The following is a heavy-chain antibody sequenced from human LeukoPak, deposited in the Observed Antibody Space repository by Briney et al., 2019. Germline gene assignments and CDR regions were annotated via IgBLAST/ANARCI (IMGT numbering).Heavy chain of an antibody. CDR1: GYSFTNYW. D-gene: IGHD3-3*01. CDR2: IHPGDSNT. V-gene: IGHV5-51*01. CDR3: ARHSDYDFWSGYGYYMDV. Sequence: GESLKISCKGSGYSFTNYWIGWVRQMPGKGLEWMGIIHPGDSNTIYSPSFQGQVTISADKSISTAYLQWSSLKASDTAMYYCARHSDYDFWSGYGYYMDVWGKGTTVTVSS. J-gene: IGHJ6*03.